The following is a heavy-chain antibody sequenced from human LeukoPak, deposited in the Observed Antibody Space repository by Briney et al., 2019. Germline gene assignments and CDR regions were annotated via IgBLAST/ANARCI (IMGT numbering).Heavy chain of an antibody. CDR1: GFTFSSYA. V-gene: IGHV3-23*01. CDR2: ISGSGGST. D-gene: IGHD3-3*01. Sequence: GGSLRLSCAASGFTFSSYAMGWVRQAPGKGLEWVSAISGSGGSTYYADSVKGRFTISRDNSKNTLYLQMNSLRAEDTAVYYCAKSSVTIFGVVTERSYYFDYWGQGTLVTVSS. J-gene: IGHJ4*02. CDR3: AKSSVTIFGVVTERSYYFDY.